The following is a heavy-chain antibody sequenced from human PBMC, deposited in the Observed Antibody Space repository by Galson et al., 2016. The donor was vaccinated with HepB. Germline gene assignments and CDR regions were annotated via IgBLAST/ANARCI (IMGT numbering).Heavy chain of an antibody. D-gene: IGHD3-22*01. CDR3: AKDIGYYYDSSGGGNFDY. CDR2: ISWNSGSI. J-gene: IGHJ4*02. Sequence: SLRLSCAASGFTFDDYAMHWVRQAPGKGLEGVSGISWNSGSIGYADSVTGRFTISRENAKNSLYLQMNRLSAEDTALYYCAKDIGYYYDSSGGGNFDYWGQGTLVTVSS. V-gene: IGHV3-9*01. CDR1: GFTFDDYA.